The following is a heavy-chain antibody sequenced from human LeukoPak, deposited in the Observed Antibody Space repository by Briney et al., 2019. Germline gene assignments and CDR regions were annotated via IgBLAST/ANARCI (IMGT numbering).Heavy chain of an antibody. J-gene: IGHJ6*03. CDR1: GVSISSSSYY. D-gene: IGHD3-9*01. V-gene: IGHV4-39*07. Sequence: SETLSLTCTVSGVSISSSSYYWGWIRQPPGKGLEWIGSIYYSVSTYYNPSLKSRVTISVDTSKNQFSLKLSSVTAADTAVYYCARGKAEVSYYDILTGYYSHYYMDVWGKGTTVTISS. CDR3: ARGKAEVSYYDILTGYYSHYYMDV. CDR2: IYYSVST.